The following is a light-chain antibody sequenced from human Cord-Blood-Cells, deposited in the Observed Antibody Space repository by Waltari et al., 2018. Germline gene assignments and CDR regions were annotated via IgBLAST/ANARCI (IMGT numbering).Light chain of an antibody. J-gene: IGLJ3*02. CDR2: KHG. Sequence: SYELTQPSSASVSPGQTARIPCSRGLLAQKYARWFQQKPGQAPVLVRCKHGERPSGIPERFAGSSSGTTVTLTISGAKGEEEADYYFYSAADNKSGVFGGGTKLTVL. CDR1: LLAQKY. CDR3: YSAADNKSGV. V-gene: IGLV3-27*01.